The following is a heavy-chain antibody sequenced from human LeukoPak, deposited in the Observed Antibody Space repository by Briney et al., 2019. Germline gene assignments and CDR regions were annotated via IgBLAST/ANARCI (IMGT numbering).Heavy chain of an antibody. CDR1: GYIFTSYW. CDR2: IYPGDSDT. Sequence: GESLKISCKGSGYIFTSYWIGWVRQMPGKGLEWMGIIYPGDSDTRYSASFEGQGTISADKSISTAYLQWSSLKASDTAMYYCARPRDHAFDIWGQGTMVTVSS. V-gene: IGHV5-51*01. J-gene: IGHJ3*02. CDR3: ARPRDHAFDI.